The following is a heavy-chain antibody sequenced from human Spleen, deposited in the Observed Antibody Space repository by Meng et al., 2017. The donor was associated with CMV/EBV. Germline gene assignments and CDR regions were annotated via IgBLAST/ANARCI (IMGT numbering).Heavy chain of an antibody. Sequence: ASVKVSCKASGYTFNTYEINWVRQAPGQGLEWMGGMSPSSSNTDYAQKFQGRVTMTRNTSISTAYMELSSLRSEDTAVYYCARPLPGYSGYDLGYWGQGTLVTVSS. CDR3: ARPLPGYSGYDLGY. CDR2: MSPSSSNT. D-gene: IGHD5-12*01. CDR1: GYTFNTYE. V-gene: IGHV1-8*01. J-gene: IGHJ4*02.